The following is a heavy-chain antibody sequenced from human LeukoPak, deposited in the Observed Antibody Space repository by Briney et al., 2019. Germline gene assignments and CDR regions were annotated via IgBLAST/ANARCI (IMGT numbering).Heavy chain of an antibody. J-gene: IGHJ4*02. CDR3: ARFIVAGRFDY. V-gene: IGHV4-34*01. D-gene: IGHD6-19*01. CDR1: GGSFSGYY. CDR2: INHSGST. Sequence: PSETLSLTCAVYGGSFSGYYWSWIRQPRGTGLEWIGEINHSGSTNYNPSLKSRVTISVDTSKNQFSLKLSSVTAADTAVYYCARFIVAGRFDYWGQGTLVTVSS.